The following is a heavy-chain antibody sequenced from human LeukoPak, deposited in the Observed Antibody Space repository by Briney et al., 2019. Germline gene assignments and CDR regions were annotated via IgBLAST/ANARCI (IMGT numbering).Heavy chain of an antibody. J-gene: IGHJ4*02. CDR3: ARDWHCSGGSCSDCSDY. CDR1: GYACITYG. Sequence: ASVKVSCKASGYACITYGISWLRQAPGQGLEWMGWISTYDGDTNYAQKFQGRVTMTTDTSTSTAYMDLRSLRSDETAVYYCARDWHCSGGSCSDCSDYWGQGTLVTVSS. V-gene: IGHV1-18*01. D-gene: IGHD2-15*01. CDR2: ISTYDGDT.